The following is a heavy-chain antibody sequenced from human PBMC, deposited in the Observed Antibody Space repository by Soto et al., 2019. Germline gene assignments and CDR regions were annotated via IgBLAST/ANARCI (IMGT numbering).Heavy chain of an antibody. D-gene: IGHD2-21*01. CDR3: ARRDDSPTAEYFQH. Sequence: GESLKISCKGSGYSLTTYWIGWVRQMPGKGLEWMGIIYPGDSDTRYSPSFQGQVTISADKSTSTAYLQWSSLKASDTAIYHCARRDDSPTAEYFQHWGQGTLVTVSS. J-gene: IGHJ1*01. CDR2: IYPGDSDT. V-gene: IGHV5-51*01. CDR1: GYSLTTYW.